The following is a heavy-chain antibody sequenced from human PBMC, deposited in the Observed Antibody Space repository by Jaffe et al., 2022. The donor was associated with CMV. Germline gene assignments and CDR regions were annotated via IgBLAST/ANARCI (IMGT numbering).Heavy chain of an antibody. D-gene: IGHD2-15*01. V-gene: IGHV4-59*01. J-gene: IGHJ1*01. CDR3: ARDGADRRRERDCSGGSCYITPVYFQH. CDR1: GGSISSYY. Sequence: QVQLQESGPGLVKPSETLSLTCTVSGGSISSYYWSWIRQPPGKGLEWIGYIYYSGSTNYNPSLKSRVTISVDTSKNQFSLKLSSVTAADTAVYYCARDGADRRRERDCSGGSCYITPVYFQHWGQGTLVTVSS. CDR2: IYYSGST.